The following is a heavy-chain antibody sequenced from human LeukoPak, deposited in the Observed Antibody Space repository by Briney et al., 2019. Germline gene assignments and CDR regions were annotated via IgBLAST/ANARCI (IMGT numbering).Heavy chain of an antibody. CDR3: ARNLYSSLPAIDY. CDR1: GGSISSGGYY. J-gene: IGHJ4*02. Sequence: SQTLSLTCTVSGGSISSGGYYWSWIRQPPGKGLEWIGYIYYSGITSYNPSLKSRVTISLDTSKNQFSLRLNSVTAADTAVYYCARNLYSSLPAIDYWGQGTLVTVSS. CDR2: IYYSGIT. V-gene: IGHV4-61*08. D-gene: IGHD2-15*01.